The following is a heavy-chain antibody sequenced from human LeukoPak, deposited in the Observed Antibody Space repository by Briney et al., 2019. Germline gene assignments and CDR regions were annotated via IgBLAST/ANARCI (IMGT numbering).Heavy chain of an antibody. CDR3: AIDTIAAAGSFDY. V-gene: IGHV1-2*04. Sequence: ASVKVSCKASGYTFTGYYMHWVRQAPGQGLEWMGWINPNSGGTNYAQKFQGWVTMTRDTSISTAYMELSRLRSDDTAVYYCAIDTIAAAGSFDYWGQGTLVTVSS. CDR1: GYTFTGYY. J-gene: IGHJ4*02. D-gene: IGHD6-13*01. CDR2: INPNSGGT.